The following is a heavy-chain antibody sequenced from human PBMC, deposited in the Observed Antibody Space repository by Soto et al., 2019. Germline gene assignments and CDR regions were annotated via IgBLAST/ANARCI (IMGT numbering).Heavy chain of an antibody. CDR1: GFTFSSYS. Sequence: EVQLVESGGGLVKPGGSLRLSCAASGFTFSSYSMNWVRQAPGKGLEWVSSISSSSSYIYYADSVKGRFTISRDNDKNSLYMQMNSLRAEDTAVYYCTRPPNYYDSSGYYGYWGQGTLVTVSS. CDR3: TRPPNYYDSSGYYGY. D-gene: IGHD3-22*01. J-gene: IGHJ4*02. CDR2: ISSSSSYI. V-gene: IGHV3-21*01.